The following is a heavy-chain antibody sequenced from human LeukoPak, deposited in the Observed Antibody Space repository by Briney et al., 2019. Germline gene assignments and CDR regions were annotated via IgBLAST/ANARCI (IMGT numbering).Heavy chain of an antibody. CDR2: ISYDGSNK. J-gene: IGHJ3*02. Sequence: PGGSLRLSCAASGFTFSSYGMHWVRQAPGKGLEWVAVISYDGSNKYYADSVKGRFTISRDNSKNTLYLQMNSLRAEDTAVYYCATLGYSGSSGSAFDIWGQGTMVTVSS. CDR1: GFTFSSYG. CDR3: ATLGYSGSSGSAFDI. V-gene: IGHV3-30*03. D-gene: IGHD1-26*01.